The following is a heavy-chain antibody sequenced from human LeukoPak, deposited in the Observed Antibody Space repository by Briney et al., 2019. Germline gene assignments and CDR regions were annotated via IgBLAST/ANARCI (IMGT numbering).Heavy chain of an antibody. CDR3: ARQLGYCSSTSCYADKVDY. D-gene: IGHD2-2*01. CDR1: GGSISSSSYY. Sequence: SETLSLTCTVSGGSISSSSYYWGWIRQPPGKGLEWIGSIYYSRSTYYNPSLKSRVTISVDTAKNQFSLKLTSVTAADTAVYYCARQLGYCSSTSCYADKVDYWGQGTLVTVSS. J-gene: IGHJ4*02. CDR2: IYYSRST. V-gene: IGHV4-39*01.